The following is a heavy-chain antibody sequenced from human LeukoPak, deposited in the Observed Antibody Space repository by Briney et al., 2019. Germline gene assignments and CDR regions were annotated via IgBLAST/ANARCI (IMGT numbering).Heavy chain of an antibody. CDR2: INPNSGGT. V-gene: IGHV1-2*02. Sequence: ASVKVSCKASGYTFTSYYMHWVRQAPGQGLEWMGIINPNSGGTNYAQKFQGRVTMTRDTSISTAYMELSRLRSDDTAVFYCATSSGWKSNIDYWGQGTLVTVSS. CDR3: ATSSGWKSNIDY. CDR1: GYTFTSYY. D-gene: IGHD6-19*01. J-gene: IGHJ4*02.